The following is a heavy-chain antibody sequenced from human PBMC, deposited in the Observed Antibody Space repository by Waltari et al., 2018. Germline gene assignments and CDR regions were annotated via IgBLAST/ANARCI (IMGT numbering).Heavy chain of an antibody. J-gene: IGHJ4*02. CDR1: GFTFSSYG. CDR3: AREIKYYYDSSGLAGFDY. V-gene: IGHV3-30*06. D-gene: IGHD3-22*01. CDR2: ISYDGSNK. Sequence: QVQLVESGGGVVQPGRSLRLSCAASGFTFSSYGMHWVRQAPGKGLEWVAVISYDGSNKYYADSMKGRFTISRDNSKNTLYLQMNSLRAEDTAVYYCAREIKYYYDSSGLAGFDYWGQGTLVTVSS.